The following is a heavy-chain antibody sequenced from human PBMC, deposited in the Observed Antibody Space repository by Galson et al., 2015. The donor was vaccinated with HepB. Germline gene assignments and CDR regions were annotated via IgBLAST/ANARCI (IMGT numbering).Heavy chain of an antibody. J-gene: IGHJ6*02. CDR3: ARGSIRPGGSVEYYYYYGMDV. D-gene: IGHD2-21*01. CDR2: ISSSSSYI. V-gene: IGHV3-21*01. Sequence: SLRLSCAASGFTFSSYSMNWVRQAPGKGLEWVSSISSSSSYIYYADSVKGRFTISRDSAKNSLYLQMNSLRAEDTAVYYCARGSIRPGGSVEYYYYYGMDVWGQGTTVTVSS. CDR1: GFTFSSYS.